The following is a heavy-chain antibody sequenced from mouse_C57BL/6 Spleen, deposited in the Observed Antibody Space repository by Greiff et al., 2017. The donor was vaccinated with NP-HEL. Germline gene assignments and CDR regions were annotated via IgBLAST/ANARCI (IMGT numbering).Heavy chain of an antibody. CDR3: ARYGSSYVPYYFDY. CDR2: INPNNGGT. CDR1: GYTFTDYY. J-gene: IGHJ2*01. V-gene: IGHV1-26*01. Sequence: EVQLQQSGPELVKPGASVKISCKASGYTFTDYYMNWVKQSHGKSLEWIGDINPNNGGTSYNQKFKGKATLTVDKSSSTAYMELRSLTSEDSAVYYCARYGSSYVPYYFDYWGQGTTLTVSS. D-gene: IGHD1-1*01.